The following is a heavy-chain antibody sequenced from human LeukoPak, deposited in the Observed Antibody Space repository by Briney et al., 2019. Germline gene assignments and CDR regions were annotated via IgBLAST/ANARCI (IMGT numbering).Heavy chain of an antibody. V-gene: IGHV4-34*01. CDR3: FNYRDY. Sequence: SGTLSLTSAVYGGSFSAYYLRWIRQPPRKGREWFGGINHSGSTNYNPSLKSRVTITVDTSNNKFSLKLRSMTAADTAAYYCFNYRDYWGQGTLVTVSS. J-gene: IGHJ4*02. CDR1: GGSFSAYY. CDR2: INHSGST. D-gene: IGHD1-7*01.